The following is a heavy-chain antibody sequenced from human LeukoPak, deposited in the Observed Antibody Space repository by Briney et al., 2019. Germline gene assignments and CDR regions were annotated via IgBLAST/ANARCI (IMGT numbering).Heavy chain of an antibody. CDR1: GFTFSDNY. D-gene: IGHD3-22*01. J-gene: IGHJ4*02. Sequence: GGSLRLSCAASGFTFSDNYMSWIRQAPGKGLEWVSYISSSGNTTKNADSVKGRFTISRDNSKNTLYLQMNSLKTEDTAVYYCTTSGPYYYDSSGYSFWGQGTLVTVSS. CDR3: TTSGPYYYDSSGYSF. CDR2: ISSSGNTT. V-gene: IGHV3-11*01.